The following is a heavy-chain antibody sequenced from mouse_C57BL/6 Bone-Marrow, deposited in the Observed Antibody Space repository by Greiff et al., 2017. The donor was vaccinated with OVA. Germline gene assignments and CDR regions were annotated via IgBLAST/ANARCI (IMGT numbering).Heavy chain of an antibody. CDR1: GFTFSDYG. D-gene: IGHD4-1*01. Sequence: EVKVVESGGGLVKPGGSLKLSCAASGFTFSDYGMHWVRQAPEKGLEWVAYISSGSSTIYYADTVKGRFTISRDNAKNTLFLQMTSLRSEDTAMYYCAKLGRFDVWGTGTTVTVSS. CDR2: ISSGSSTI. CDR3: AKLGRFDV. J-gene: IGHJ1*03. V-gene: IGHV5-17*01.